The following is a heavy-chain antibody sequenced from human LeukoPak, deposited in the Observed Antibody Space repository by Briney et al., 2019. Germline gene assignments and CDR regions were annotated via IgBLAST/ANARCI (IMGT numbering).Heavy chain of an antibody. V-gene: IGHV4-34*01. CDR3: ARGSILGYCSSTSCYVWFDP. J-gene: IGHJ5*02. CDR2: INHSGST. CDR1: GGSFSGYY. Sequence: AETLSLTCAVYGGSFSGYYWSWIRQPPRKGLDWMGEINHSGSTNYNPSRKSRVTISVDTSKNHFSLKLSSVTAADTAVYYCARGSILGYCSSTSCYVWFDPWGQGTLVTVSS. D-gene: IGHD2-2*01.